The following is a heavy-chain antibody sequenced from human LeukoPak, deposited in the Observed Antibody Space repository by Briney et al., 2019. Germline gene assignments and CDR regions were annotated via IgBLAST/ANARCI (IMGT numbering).Heavy chain of an antibody. CDR3: ARPYYAGSSRWGPAFDI. CDR1: GFTFSDHY. Sequence: TGGSLRLSCAASGFTFSDHYMAWVRQAPGKGLEWVGRTRNKANSYTTEYAASVKGRFTISRDDSKNSLYLQMNSLKTEDTAVYYCARPYYAGSSRWGPAFDIWGQGTMVTVSS. V-gene: IGHV3-72*01. CDR2: TRNKANSYTT. J-gene: IGHJ3*02. D-gene: IGHD3-10*01.